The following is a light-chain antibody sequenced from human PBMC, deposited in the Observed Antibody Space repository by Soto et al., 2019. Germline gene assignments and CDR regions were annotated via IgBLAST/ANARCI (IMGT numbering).Light chain of an antibody. CDR2: AAS. CDR3: QQYNNWPQT. Sequence: DIQMTQSPSSLSASIGDRVTISCRASQDISSSLNWYQHKSGKAPKLLIYAASGLHSGVPSRFSGSGSGTEFTLTISRLEPEDFAVYYCQQYNNWPQTFGQGTKVDIK. CDR1: QDISSS. J-gene: IGKJ1*01. V-gene: IGKV1-39*01.